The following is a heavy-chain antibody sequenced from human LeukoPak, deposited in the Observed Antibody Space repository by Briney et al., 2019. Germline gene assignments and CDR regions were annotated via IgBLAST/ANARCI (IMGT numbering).Heavy chain of an antibody. Sequence: SETLSLTCTVSGGSIRSGGDYWSWIRQHPGKGLEWIGSIYYSGSTNYDPSLESRVTISVDTSKNQFSLRLSSVTAADTAVYYCARIPGDYYDTQGDYWGQGTLVIVSS. CDR2: IYYSGST. CDR1: GGSIRSGGDY. D-gene: IGHD3-22*01. CDR3: ARIPGDYYDTQGDY. J-gene: IGHJ4*02. V-gene: IGHV4-31*03.